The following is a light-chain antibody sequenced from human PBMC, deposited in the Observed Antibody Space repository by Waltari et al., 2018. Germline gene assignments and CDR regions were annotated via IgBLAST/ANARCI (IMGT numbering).Light chain of an antibody. CDR3: QQYYSSPWT. V-gene: IGKV2-24*01. CDR2: KIF. CDR1: QSLVHSDGNIY. J-gene: IGKJ1*01. Sequence: IVLTQTPLSSPVSLGQPASISCRSSQSLVHSDGNIYLNWLHQRPGQPPRLLIYKIFNRFSGVSDRFSGSGAGTDFTLKISRVEADDVGVYYCQQYYSSPWTFGQGSKVEIK.